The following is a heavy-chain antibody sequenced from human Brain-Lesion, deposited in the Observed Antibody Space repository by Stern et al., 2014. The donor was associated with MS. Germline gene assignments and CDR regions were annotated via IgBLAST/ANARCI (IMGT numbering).Heavy chain of an antibody. CDR3: ATLSPGAGGNYYRHFDY. CDR1: GYTLTELS. J-gene: IGHJ4*02. D-gene: IGHD1-26*01. Sequence: QDQLVQSGAEVKKPGASVKVSCKVSGYTLTELSMHWVRQAPRKGLEWMGGFDPEDGETIYAPKFQGRVTMTEDTSTDTAYMELSSLRSEDTAVYYCATLSPGAGGNYYRHFDYWGQGTLVTVSS. V-gene: IGHV1-24*01. CDR2: FDPEDGET.